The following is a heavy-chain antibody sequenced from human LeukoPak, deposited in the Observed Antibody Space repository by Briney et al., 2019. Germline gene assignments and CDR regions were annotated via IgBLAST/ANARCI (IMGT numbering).Heavy chain of an antibody. V-gene: IGHV3-7*01. CDR2: IKQDGSEK. Sequence: PGGSLRLSCAASGFTFGSYWMSWVRQAPGKGLEWVANIKQDGSEKYYVDSVKGRFTISRDNAKNALYLQMNSLRAEDTAVYYCARLGYYDILTGYYIWGAFDIWGQGTMVTVSS. CDR3: ARLGYYDILTGYYIWGAFDI. CDR1: GFTFGSYW. D-gene: IGHD3-9*01. J-gene: IGHJ3*02.